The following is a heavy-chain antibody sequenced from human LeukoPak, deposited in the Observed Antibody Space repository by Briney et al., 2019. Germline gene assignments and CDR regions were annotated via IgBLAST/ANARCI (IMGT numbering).Heavy chain of an antibody. CDR1: GFSFSSYV. Sequence: PGRSLRLSCAASGFSFSSYVMHWVRQAPGKGLEWVAVIWYDGNNKYYADSVKGRFSISRDNSKNMLYLQMNSLRAEDTAVYYCARDHEEVHHAFDVWGQGTMVTVSS. J-gene: IGHJ3*01. CDR3: ARDHEEVHHAFDV. CDR2: IWYDGNNK. V-gene: IGHV3-33*01.